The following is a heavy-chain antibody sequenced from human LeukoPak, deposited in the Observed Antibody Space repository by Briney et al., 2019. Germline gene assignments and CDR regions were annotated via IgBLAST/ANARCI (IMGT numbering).Heavy chain of an antibody. V-gene: IGHV4-31*03. CDR2: IYYSGRT. D-gene: IGHD5-12*01. CDR1: GGSISSSGYH. Sequence: SETLSLTCTVSGGSISSSGYHWSWIRQHPGKGLEWIGYIYYSGRTYYNPSLKSRTTISVDTSTNQFSLKLSSVSAADTAVYYCARGSYDNTYYWGQGTLVTVSS. CDR3: ARGSYDNTYY. J-gene: IGHJ4*02.